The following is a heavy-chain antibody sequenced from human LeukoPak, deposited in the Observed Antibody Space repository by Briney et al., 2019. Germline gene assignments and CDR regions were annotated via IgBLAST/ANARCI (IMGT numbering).Heavy chain of an antibody. V-gene: IGHV3-11*01. J-gene: IGHJ4*02. CDR2: ISSSGSTI. CDR3: ARDLMIAEVHY. Sequence: GGSLRLSCAASGFTFSDYYMSWIRQAPGKGLEWVSYISSSGSTIYYADSVKGRFTISRDNAKSSLYLQMNSLRAEDTAVYYCARDLMIAEVHYWGQGTLVTVSS. CDR1: GFTFSDYY. D-gene: IGHD3-22*01.